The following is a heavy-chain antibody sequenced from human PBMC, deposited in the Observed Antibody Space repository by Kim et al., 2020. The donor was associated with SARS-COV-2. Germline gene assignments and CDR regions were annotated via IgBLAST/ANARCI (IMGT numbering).Heavy chain of an antibody. CDR2: IRDKGRGFTT. J-gene: IGHJ3*01. Sequence: GGSLRLSCEASGFTLSDNYIDWVRQAPGKGLEWVVRIRDKGRGFTTEYAASVEGRFTILRDDSKNSLYLQMDSLITEDTAVYFCARDDEGPATDFDLWGQGTMVTVSS. CDR1: GFTLSDNY. D-gene: IGHD2-21*02. V-gene: IGHV3-72*01. CDR3: ARDDEGPATDFDL.